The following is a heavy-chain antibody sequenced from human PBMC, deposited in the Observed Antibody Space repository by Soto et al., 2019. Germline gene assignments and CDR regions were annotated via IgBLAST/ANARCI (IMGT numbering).Heavy chain of an antibody. CDR1: GGTFSSYA. J-gene: IGHJ5*02. CDR3: ASQSYSSSSRGPYNWFDP. Sequence: SVKVSCKASGGTFSSYAISWVRQAPGQGLEWMGGIIPIFGTANYAQKFQGRVTITADESTSTAYMELSSLRSEDTAVYYCASQSYSSSSRGPYNWFDPWGQGTLVTVSS. V-gene: IGHV1-69*13. D-gene: IGHD6-6*01. CDR2: IIPIFGTA.